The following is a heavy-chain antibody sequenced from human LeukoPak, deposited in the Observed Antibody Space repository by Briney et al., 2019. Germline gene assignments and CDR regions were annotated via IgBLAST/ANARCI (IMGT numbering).Heavy chain of an antibody. CDR2: IYLGDSDT. Sequence: GESLKISCKGSGNNFVNYYIAWVRQMPGKGLEWMGIIYLGDSDTRYSPSFQGQVTISADKSITTAYLQWSSLKASDTAMYYCARHPDLYYYYGMDVWGQGTTVTVSS. CDR1: GNNFVNYY. CDR3: ARHPDLYYYYGMDV. V-gene: IGHV5-51*01. J-gene: IGHJ6*02.